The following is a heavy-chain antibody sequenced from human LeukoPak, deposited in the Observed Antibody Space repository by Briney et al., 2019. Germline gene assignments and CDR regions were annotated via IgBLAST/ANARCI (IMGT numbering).Heavy chain of an antibody. CDR1: GGSISSYY. D-gene: IGHD3-22*01. Sequence: PSETLSLTCTVSGGSISSYYWSWIRQPPGKGLEWIGYIYYSGSTNYNPSLKSRVTISVDTSKNQFSLKLSSVTAADTAVYYCARRDYYDSSGCGYWGQGTLVTVSS. CDR3: ARRDYYDSSGCGY. CDR2: IYYSGST. V-gene: IGHV4-59*08. J-gene: IGHJ4*02.